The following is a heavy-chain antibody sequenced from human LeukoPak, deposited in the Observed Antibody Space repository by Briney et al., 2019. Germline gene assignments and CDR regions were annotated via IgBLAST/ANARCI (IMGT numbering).Heavy chain of an antibody. Sequence: SETLSLTCAVYGGSFSGYYWSWIRQPPGKGLEWIGEINHSGSTNYNPSLKSRVTISVDTSKNQFSLKLSSVTAADTAVYYCARLFVVVPAAKTYNWFDPWGQGTLVTVSS. CDR1: GGSFSGYY. J-gene: IGHJ5*02. V-gene: IGHV4-34*01. CDR2: INHSGST. CDR3: ARLFVVVPAAKTYNWFDP. D-gene: IGHD2-2*01.